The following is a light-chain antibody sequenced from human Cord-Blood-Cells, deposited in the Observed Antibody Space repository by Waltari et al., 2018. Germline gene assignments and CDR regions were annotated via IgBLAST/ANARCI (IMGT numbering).Light chain of an antibody. V-gene: IGKV1-33*01. CDR1: QVISNY. J-gene: IGKJ2*01. CDR3: QQYDNLPPYT. Sequence: DIQMTQSPSSLSASVGDRVTITCQASQVISNYLNWYQQKTGKAPKLLIYDASNLETGVPSRFSGSGSGTDFTFTISSLQPEDIATYYCQQYDNLPPYTFGQGTKLEIK. CDR2: DAS.